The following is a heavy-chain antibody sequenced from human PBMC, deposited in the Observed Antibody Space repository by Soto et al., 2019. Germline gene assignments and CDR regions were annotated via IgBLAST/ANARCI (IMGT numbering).Heavy chain of an antibody. V-gene: IGHV3-23*01. CDR1: GLTFSSFA. Sequence: EVYLLESGGDLVQSGGSLRLSCGASGLTFSSFALSWVRQAPGKGLEWISGISGGGETTYYADSVKGRFTISRDNSKNTLYLQMNSLRTEDTAVYYCAKDFHVSPTQFDYWGQGTLVTVSS. CDR3: AKDFHVSPTQFDY. CDR2: ISGGGETT. J-gene: IGHJ4*02.